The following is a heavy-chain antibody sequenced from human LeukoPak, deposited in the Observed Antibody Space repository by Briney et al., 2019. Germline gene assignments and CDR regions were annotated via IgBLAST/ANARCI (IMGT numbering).Heavy chain of an antibody. J-gene: IGHJ6*03. Sequence: PSETLSLTCTVSGGSISSYYWSWIRQPAGKGLEWIGRIYTSGSTNYNPSLKSRVTMSVDTSKNQFSLKLSSVTAADTAVYYCARGQSYYGSGSYQKVVTTALENYYYYYMDVWGKGTTVTVSS. D-gene: IGHD3-10*01. CDR2: IYTSGST. CDR3: ARGQSYYGSGSYQKVVTTALENYYYYYMDV. CDR1: GGSISSYY. V-gene: IGHV4-4*07.